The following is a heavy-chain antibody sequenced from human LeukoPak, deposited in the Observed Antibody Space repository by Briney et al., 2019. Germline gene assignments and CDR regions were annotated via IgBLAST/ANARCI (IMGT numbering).Heavy chain of an antibody. CDR2: ISSSSSYI. V-gene: IGHV3-21*04. CDR1: GFTFSSYS. D-gene: IGHD3-10*01. J-gene: IGHJ6*02. CDR3: AKDWYGSGSYYSG. Sequence: GGSLRLSCAASGFTFSSYSMNWVRQAPGKGLEWVSSISSSSSYIYYADSVKGRFTISRDNSKNTLYLQMNSLRAEDTAVYYCAKDWYGSGSYYSGWGQGTTVTVSS.